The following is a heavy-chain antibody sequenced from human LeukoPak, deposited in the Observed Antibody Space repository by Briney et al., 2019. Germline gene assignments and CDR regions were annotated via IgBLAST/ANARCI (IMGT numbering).Heavy chain of an antibody. D-gene: IGHD6-19*01. V-gene: IGHV1-69*13. CDR2: IIPIFGTA. J-gene: IGHJ6*02. Sequence: SVKVSCKASGGTFSSYAISWVRQAPGQGLEWMGGIIPIFGTANYAQKFQGRVTITADESTSTAYMELSSLRPEDAAVYYCASGEPILAVAGTGLTRGYYYYGMDVWGQGTTATVSS. CDR1: GGTFSSYA. CDR3: ASGEPILAVAGTGLTRGYYYYGMDV.